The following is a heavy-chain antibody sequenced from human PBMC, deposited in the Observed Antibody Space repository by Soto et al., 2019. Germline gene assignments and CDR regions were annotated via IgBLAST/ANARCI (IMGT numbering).Heavy chain of an antibody. Sequence: ETLSLTCTVSGGSISSYSYYWGWIRQPPGKGLEWIGGIYYSGNTYYNPSLKSRVTMSVDTSKNQFSLKLTSVTAADTAVYYCASEGVAASYGMDVWGQGTTVTVSS. CDR2: IYYSGNT. J-gene: IGHJ6*02. CDR1: GGSISSYSYY. D-gene: IGHD2-15*01. CDR3: ASEGVAASYGMDV. V-gene: IGHV4-39*01.